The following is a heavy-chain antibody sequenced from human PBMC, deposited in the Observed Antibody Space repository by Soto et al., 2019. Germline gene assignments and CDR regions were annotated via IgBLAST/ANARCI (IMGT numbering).Heavy chain of an antibody. J-gene: IGHJ3*02. CDR1: GFTFTSSA. CDR3: ARDFRQGLAHDAFDI. V-gene: IGHV1-18*01. D-gene: IGHD3-9*01. Sequence: ASVKGSCKASGFTFTSSAVQWVRQARGQRLEWMGWISAYNGNTNYAQKLQGRVTMTTDTSTSTAYMELRSLRSDDTAVYYCARDFRQGLAHDAFDIWGQGTMVTVSS. CDR2: ISAYNGNT.